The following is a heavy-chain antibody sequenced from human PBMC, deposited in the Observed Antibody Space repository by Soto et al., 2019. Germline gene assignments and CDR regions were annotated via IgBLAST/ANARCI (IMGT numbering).Heavy chain of an antibody. CDR2: INAGNGNT. V-gene: IGHV1-3*01. J-gene: IGHJ6*02. D-gene: IGHD3-3*01. CDR3: ARVFWSGYGRWSAGSGMDV. CDR1: GYTFTSYA. Sequence: ASVKVSCKASGYTFTSYAMHWVRQAPGQRLEWMGWINAGNGNTKYSQKFQGRVTITRDTSASTAYMELSSLRSEDTAVYYCARVFWSGYGRWSAGSGMDVWGQGTTVTVSS.